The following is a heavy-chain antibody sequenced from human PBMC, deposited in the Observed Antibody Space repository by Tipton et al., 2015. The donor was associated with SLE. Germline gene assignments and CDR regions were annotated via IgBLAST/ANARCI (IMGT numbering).Heavy chain of an antibody. D-gene: IGHD3-10*01. Sequence: TLSLTCTVSGASITSGNYYWTWIRQPAGKGLEWLGRIFTDGSTNYDRSLRSRATISLDTSKNQFSLKLSSVTAADTAVYYCAREHENGDVFDQWGQGTLVTVSS. J-gene: IGHJ4*02. CDR3: AREHENGDVFDQ. V-gene: IGHV4-61*02. CDR2: IFTDGST. CDR1: GASITSGNYY.